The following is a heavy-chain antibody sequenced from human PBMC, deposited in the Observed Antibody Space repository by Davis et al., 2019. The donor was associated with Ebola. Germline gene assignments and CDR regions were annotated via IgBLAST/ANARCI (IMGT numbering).Heavy chain of an antibody. CDR3: ARRQDV. V-gene: IGHV3-7*03. Sequence: GGSLRLSCAASGLTFSAFDLNWVRQAPGKGLEWVANIKQDGSEKYYVDSVKGRFTISRDNAKNSLYLQMNSLRAEDTAVYYCARRQDVWGQGTTVTVSS. CDR2: IKQDGSEK. J-gene: IGHJ6*02. CDR1: GLTFSAFD.